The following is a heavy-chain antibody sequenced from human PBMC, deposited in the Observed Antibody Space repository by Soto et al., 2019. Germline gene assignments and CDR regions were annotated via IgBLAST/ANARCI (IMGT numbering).Heavy chain of an antibody. CDR1: GGSISSYY. J-gene: IGHJ4*02. V-gene: IGHV4-59*01. CDR3: ARALDFWSAYFDY. D-gene: IGHD3-3*01. CDR2: IYFTGST. Sequence: PSETLSLTCTVSGGSISSYYWSWIRQPPGKGLERIGYIYFTGSTNYNPSLKGRFTISRDNSKNTLYLQMNSLRTEDTAVYYCARALDFWSAYFDYWGQGSLVTVSS.